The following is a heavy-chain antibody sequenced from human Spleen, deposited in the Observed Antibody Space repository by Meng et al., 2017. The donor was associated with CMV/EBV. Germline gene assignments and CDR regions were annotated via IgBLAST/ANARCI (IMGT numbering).Heavy chain of an antibody. Sequence: SETLSLTCAVYGGSFSGYYWSWIRQPPGKGLEWIGEINHSGSTNYNPSLKSRVTISVDTSKNQFSLKLSSVTAADTAGYYCARFLSYGDSPFDYWGQGTLVTVSS. CDR2: INHSGST. D-gene: IGHD4-17*01. V-gene: IGHV4-34*01. J-gene: IGHJ4*02. CDR1: GGSFSGYY. CDR3: ARFLSYGDSPFDY.